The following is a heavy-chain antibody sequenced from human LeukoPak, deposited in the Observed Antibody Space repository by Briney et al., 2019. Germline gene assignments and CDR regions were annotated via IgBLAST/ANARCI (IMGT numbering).Heavy chain of an antibody. V-gene: IGHV3-48*01. J-gene: IGHJ3*02. CDR3: ARDLELDIADLMTTVVANAFDI. Sequence: GGSLRLSCAASGFTFSSYSMNWVRQAPGKGLEWVSYISSSSSTIYYADSVKGRFTISRDNAKNSLYLQMNSLRAEDTAVYYCARDLELDIADLMTTVVANAFDIWGQGTMVTVSS. CDR1: GFTFSSYS. D-gene: IGHD4-23*01. CDR2: ISSSSSTI.